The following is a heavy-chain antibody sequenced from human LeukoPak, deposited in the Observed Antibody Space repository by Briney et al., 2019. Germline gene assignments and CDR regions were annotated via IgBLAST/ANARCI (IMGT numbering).Heavy chain of an antibody. V-gene: IGHV1-2*02. D-gene: IGHD3-16*01. CDR1: GYSFTGYY. CDR2: INPNSGDT. Sequence: ASVKVSCKASGYSFTGYYMHWVRQAPGQGLEWMGWINPNSGDTKYSQKFRGRVTMTRDTSISTAYMELSRLRSDDTAVYYCATQRGSYLWGTDFDYWGQGTLVTVSS. CDR3: ATQRGSYLWGTDFDY. J-gene: IGHJ4*02.